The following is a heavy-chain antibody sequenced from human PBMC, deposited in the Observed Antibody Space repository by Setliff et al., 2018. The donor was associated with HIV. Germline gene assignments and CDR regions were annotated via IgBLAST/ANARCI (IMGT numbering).Heavy chain of an antibody. J-gene: IGHJ4*02. V-gene: IGHV1-18*01. CDR3: VREIEHQRVVALGF. D-gene: IGHD2-2*01. Sequence: ASVKVSCKASGYFFTTYGISWVRQAPGQGLEWMGWTSAYNGHTDYAQKIQGRVTLTTDTSTSTAYMELKSLISDDTAVYYCVREIEHQRVVALGFWGQGTLVTVSS. CDR2: TSAYNGHT. CDR1: GYFFTTYG.